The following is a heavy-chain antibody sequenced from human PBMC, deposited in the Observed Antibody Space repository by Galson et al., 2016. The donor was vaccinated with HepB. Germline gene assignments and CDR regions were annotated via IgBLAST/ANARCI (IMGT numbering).Heavy chain of an antibody. J-gene: IGHJ4*02. D-gene: IGHD6-6*01. Sequence: SLRLSCAASGFTFSNYAMRWVRQAPGKGLEWVATIIGSGGRTYYADSVKGRFTISRDNSKNTLYLQMNSLRAEDTAVYYCAKKITARPWGVSDYWGPGTLVTVSS. CDR1: GFTFSNYA. V-gene: IGHV3-23*01. CDR2: IIGSGGRT. CDR3: AKKITARPWGVSDY.